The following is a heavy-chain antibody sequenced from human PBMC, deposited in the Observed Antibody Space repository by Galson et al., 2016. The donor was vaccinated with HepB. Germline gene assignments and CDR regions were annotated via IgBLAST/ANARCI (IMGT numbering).Heavy chain of an antibody. Sequence: SLRLSCAASGXXFSXXXMTXXXQAXXKGLEXVSSISRSGDSTDYADSVKGRFTISRDNSKNTLSLQMNSLTAGDTAIYYCVQGSTAPAVWGKGPTVTVSS. D-gene: IGHD1-26*01. J-gene: IGHJ6*04. CDR3: VQGSTAPAV. V-gene: IGHV3-23*01. CDR1: GXXFSXXX. CDR2: ISRSGDST.